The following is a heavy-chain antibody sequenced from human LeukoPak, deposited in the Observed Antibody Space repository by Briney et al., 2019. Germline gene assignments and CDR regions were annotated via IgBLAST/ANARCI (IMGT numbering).Heavy chain of an antibody. Sequence: TASETLSLTCTVSGGSISSCYWSWIRQPPGKGLEWIGYIYYSGSTNYNPSLKSRVTISVDTSKNQFSLKLSSVTAADTAVYYCARIVGSIAVAGTVFDYWGQGTLVTVSS. J-gene: IGHJ4*02. CDR1: GGSISSCY. D-gene: IGHD6-19*01. CDR2: IYYSGST. V-gene: IGHV4-59*08. CDR3: ARIVGSIAVAGTVFDY.